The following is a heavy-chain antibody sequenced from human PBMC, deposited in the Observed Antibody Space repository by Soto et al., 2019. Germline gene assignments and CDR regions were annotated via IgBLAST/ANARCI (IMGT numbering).Heavy chain of an antibody. CDR3: ARLRLWVPVAVAVDTDAFAT. J-gene: IGHJ3*02. V-gene: IGHV1-69*02. CDR1: GGTFSSYT. Sequence: QVQLVQSGAEVKKPGSSVKISCKASGGTFSSYTLSWVRQAPGKGLEWMGRIIPILGIANYAQQFRGRVTITADKATSTAYMELCSLRSEYTAVYYSARLRLWVPVAVAVDTDAFATWGQGTIVTVSS. D-gene: IGHD6-19*01. CDR2: IIPILGIA.